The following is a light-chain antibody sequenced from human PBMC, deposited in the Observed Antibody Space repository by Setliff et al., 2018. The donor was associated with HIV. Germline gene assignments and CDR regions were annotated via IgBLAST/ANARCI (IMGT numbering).Light chain of an antibody. CDR3: ASWDVGLNAFYV. CDR1: HSNIGSNT. J-gene: IGLJ1*01. V-gene: IGLV1-44*01. CDR2: NND. Sequence: QSVLTQPPSVSGTPGQRVTISCSGSHSNIGSNTVNWFQQLPGTAPKLLIYNNDQRPSGVPDRFSGSKSGTSASLAISGLHSEDEAEYYCASWDVGLNAFYVFGTGTKV.